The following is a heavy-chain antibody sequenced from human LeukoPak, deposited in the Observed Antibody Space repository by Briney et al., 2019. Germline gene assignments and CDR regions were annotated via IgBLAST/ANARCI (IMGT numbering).Heavy chain of an antibody. CDR1: GFTFSSYA. V-gene: IGHV3-15*01. CDR3: TTRVVTTNDY. CDR2: IKTDGGTT. Sequence: GGSLRLSCAASGFTFSSYAMSWVRQAPGKGLEWVGRIKTDGGTTDYPAPVKGRFTISRDDSKATLYLQMNSPKTEDTAVYYCTTRVVTTNDYWGQGTLVTVSS. D-gene: IGHD2-21*02. J-gene: IGHJ4*02.